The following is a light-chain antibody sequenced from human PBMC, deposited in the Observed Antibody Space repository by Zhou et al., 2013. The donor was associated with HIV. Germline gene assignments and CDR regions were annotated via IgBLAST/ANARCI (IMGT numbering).Light chain of an antibody. CDR3: MQALQTPR. Sequence: DIVMTQSPLSLPVTPGEPASISCRSSQSLLHRNGYNYLDWYLQKPGQSPQLLIYMGSNRASGVPDRFSGSGSGTDFTLKISRVEAEDVGVYYCMQALQTPRFSQGTKLEIK. V-gene: IGKV2-28*01. CDR2: MGS. CDR1: QSLLHRNGYNY. J-gene: IGKJ2*03.